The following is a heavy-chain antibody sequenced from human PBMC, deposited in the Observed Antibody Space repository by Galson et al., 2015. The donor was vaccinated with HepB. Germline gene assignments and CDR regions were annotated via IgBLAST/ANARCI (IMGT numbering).Heavy chain of an antibody. J-gene: IGHJ3*02. CDR2: ISSSSSTI. CDR3: AGGRCSGGSCLNPPDAFDI. Sequence: SLRLSCAASGFTFSSYSMNWVRQAPGKGLEWVSYISSSSSTIYYADSVKGRFTISRDNAKNSLYLQMNSLRAEDTAVHYCAGGRCSGGSCLNPPDAFDIWGQGTMVTVSS. V-gene: IGHV3-48*01. CDR1: GFTFSSYS. D-gene: IGHD2-15*01.